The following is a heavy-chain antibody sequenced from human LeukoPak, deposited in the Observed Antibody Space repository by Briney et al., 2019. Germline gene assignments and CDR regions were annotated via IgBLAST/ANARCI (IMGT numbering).Heavy chain of an antibody. CDR3: AKGLGYLDAFDI. J-gene: IGHJ3*02. D-gene: IGHD5-12*01. V-gene: IGHV3-30-3*01. CDR1: GFTFSSYA. Sequence: GGSLRLSCAASGFTFSSYAMHWVRQAPGKGLEWVAVISYDGSNKYYADSVKGRFTISRDNSKNTLYLQMNSLRAEDTAVYYCAKGLGYLDAFDIWGQGTMVTVSS. CDR2: ISYDGSNK.